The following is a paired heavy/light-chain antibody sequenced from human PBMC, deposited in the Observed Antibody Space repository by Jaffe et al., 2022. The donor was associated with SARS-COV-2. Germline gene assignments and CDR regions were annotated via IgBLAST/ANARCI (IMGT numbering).Light chain of an antibody. V-gene: IGLV9-49*01. J-gene: IGLJ2*01. CDR2: VGTGGIVG. Sequence: QPVLTQPPSASASLGASVTLTCTLSSGYSNYKVDWYQQRPGKGPRFVMRVGTGGIVGSKGDGIPDRFSVLGSGLNRYLTIKNIQEEDESDYHCGADHGSGSKWVFGGGTKLTVL. CDR1: SGYSNYK. CDR3: GADHGSGSKWV.
Heavy chain of an antibody. CDR3: ARDRGYSYGNRYYYYGMDV. D-gene: IGHD5-18*01. V-gene: IGHV3-48*02. CDR1: GFTFSSYS. Sequence: EVQLVESGGGLVQPGGSLRLSCAASGFTFSSYSMNWVRQAPGKGLEWVSYISSSSSTIYYADSVKGRFTISRDNAKNSLYLQMNSLRDEDTAVYYCARDRGYSYGNRYYYYGMDVWGQGTTVTVSS. CDR2: ISSSSSTI. J-gene: IGHJ6*02.